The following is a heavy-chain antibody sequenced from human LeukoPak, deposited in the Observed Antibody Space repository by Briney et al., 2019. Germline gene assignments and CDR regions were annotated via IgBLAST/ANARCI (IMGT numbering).Heavy chain of an antibody. CDR2: IYWNDDK. CDR1: GFSLSTSGVG. J-gene: IGHJ6*02. Sequence: SGPTLVKPTQTLTLTCTFSGFSLSTSGVGVGWIRQPPGKALDWLAPIYWNDDKRYSPSLKSRLTITKDTSKNQVVLTMTNMDPVDTATYYCAHSGGRYYEFGDYYYGMDVWGQGTTVTVS. V-gene: IGHV2-5*01. CDR3: AHSGGRYYEFGDYYYGMDV. D-gene: IGHD1-26*01.